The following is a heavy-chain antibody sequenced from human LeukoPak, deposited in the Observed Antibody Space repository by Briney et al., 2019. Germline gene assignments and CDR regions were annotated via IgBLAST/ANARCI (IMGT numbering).Heavy chain of an antibody. J-gene: IGHJ5*02. CDR2: ISSSGSTI. Sequence: GGSLRLSCAASGFTFSDYYMSWIRQAPGKGLEWVSYISSSGSTIYYADSVKGRFTISRDNAKNSLYLQMNSLRAEDTAVYYCARDLPFPRFLRGWFDPWGQGTLVTVSS. D-gene: IGHD3-16*01. V-gene: IGHV3-11*04. CDR1: GFTFSDYY. CDR3: ARDLPFPRFLRGWFDP.